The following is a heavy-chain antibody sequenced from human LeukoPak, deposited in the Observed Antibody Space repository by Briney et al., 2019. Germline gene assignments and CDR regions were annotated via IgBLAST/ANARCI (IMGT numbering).Heavy chain of an antibody. CDR3: AKVDTATYYYYYGMDV. D-gene: IGHD5-18*01. CDR1: GFTFSSYA. CDR2: ISGSGGST. J-gene: IGHJ6*02. V-gene: IGHV3-23*01. Sequence: GGSLRLSCAASGFTFSSYAMSWVRQAPGKGLEWVSAISGSGGSTYYADSVKGRFTISRDNSKNTLYLQMISLRAEDTAVYYCAKVDTATYYYYYGMDVWGQGTTVTVSS.